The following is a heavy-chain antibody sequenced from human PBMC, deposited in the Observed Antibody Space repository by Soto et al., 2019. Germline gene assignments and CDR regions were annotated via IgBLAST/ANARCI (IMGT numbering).Heavy chain of an antibody. J-gene: IGHJ5*02. CDR2: ISYSGST. D-gene: IGHD2-2*01. CDR1: GGSISSDRYY. V-gene: IGHV4-39*01. Sequence: SETLCLTCTVSGGSISSDRYYWGWIRLSTEKGLEWIVRISYSGSTYYNPTLKSRLIISVDTSKSQVSLKLSSVTAADTAVYYCARVPDRWGQGTLVTVS. CDR3: ARVPDR.